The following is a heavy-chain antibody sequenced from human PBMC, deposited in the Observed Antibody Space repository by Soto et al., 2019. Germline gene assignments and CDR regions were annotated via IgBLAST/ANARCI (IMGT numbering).Heavy chain of an antibody. Sequence: PGSSLRLSCPAAGFTFSISAMSWVRQAPGKGLEWVSTISPSGVYYTDSVKGLFTISRDNSKNTLYLHMNSLGVEDTAIYYCARLTTSWGQGALVTVS. CDR3: ARLTTS. V-gene: IGHV3-23*01. J-gene: IGHJ5*02. CDR1: GFTFSISA. CDR2: ISPSGV.